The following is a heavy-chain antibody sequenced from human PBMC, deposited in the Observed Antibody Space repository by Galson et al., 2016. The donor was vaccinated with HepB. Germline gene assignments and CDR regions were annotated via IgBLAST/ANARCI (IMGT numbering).Heavy chain of an antibody. CDR3: ARGMTGYSTFDY. CDR2: IYFGGDS. V-gene: IGHV3-53*01. J-gene: IGHJ4*02. Sequence: SLRLSCAASGLIVSSNYISWFRQAPGRGLEWVSVIYFGGDSVHADSVTGRFTISTDYSQSTLYLHMNRLTVEETGVYYCARGMTGYSTFDYWGRGTLVTVAS. D-gene: IGHD5-18*01. CDR1: GLIVSSNY.